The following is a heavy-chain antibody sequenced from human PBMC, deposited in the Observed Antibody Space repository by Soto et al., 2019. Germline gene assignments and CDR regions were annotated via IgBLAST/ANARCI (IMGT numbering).Heavy chain of an antibody. D-gene: IGHD2-8*01. Sequence: GASVKVSCKASGGTFSSYAISWVRQAPGQGLEWMGGIIPIFGTANYAQKFQGRVTITADESTSTAYMELSSLRSEDTAVYYCARDYGDCTNGVCYYTKYYFDYWGQGTLVTVSS. J-gene: IGHJ4*02. CDR2: IIPIFGTA. CDR3: ARDYGDCTNGVCYYTKYYFDY. CDR1: GGTFSSYA. V-gene: IGHV1-69*13.